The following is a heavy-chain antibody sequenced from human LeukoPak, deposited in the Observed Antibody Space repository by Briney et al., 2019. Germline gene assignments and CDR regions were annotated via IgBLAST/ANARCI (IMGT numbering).Heavy chain of an antibody. Sequence: SVKVSCKASGGTFSSYATSWVRQAPGQGLEWMGRIIPIFGTANYAQKFQGRVTITTDESTSTAYMELSSLRSEDTTVYYCASSIEYYYDSDAFDIWGQGTMVTVSS. CDR1: GGTFSSYA. CDR2: IIPIFGTA. J-gene: IGHJ3*02. D-gene: IGHD3-22*01. CDR3: ASSIEYYYDSDAFDI. V-gene: IGHV1-69*05.